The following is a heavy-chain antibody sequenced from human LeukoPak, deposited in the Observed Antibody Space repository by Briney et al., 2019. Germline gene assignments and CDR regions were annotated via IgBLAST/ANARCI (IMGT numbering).Heavy chain of an antibody. CDR1: GFSVSSYS. CDR3: ARDSGDCGGDCYSVAAFDI. J-gene: IGHJ3*02. Sequence: GGSLRLSCAASGFSVSSYSMTWVRQAPGKGLEWVSSISSSSSYIYYADSVKGRFTISRDNAKNSLYLQMNSLRAEDTAVYYCARDSGDCGGDCYSVAAFDIWGQGTMVTVSS. CDR2: ISSSSSYI. V-gene: IGHV3-21*01. D-gene: IGHD2-21*02.